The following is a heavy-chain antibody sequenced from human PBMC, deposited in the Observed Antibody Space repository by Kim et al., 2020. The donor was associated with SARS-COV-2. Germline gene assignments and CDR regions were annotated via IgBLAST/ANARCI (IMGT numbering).Heavy chain of an antibody. CDR2: IKQDGSEK. CDR1: GFTFSSYW. D-gene: IGHD3-10*01. J-gene: IGHJ4*02. Sequence: GGSLRLSCAASGFTFSSYWMSWVRQAPGKGLEWVANIKQDGSEKYYVDSVKGRFTISRDNAKNSLYLQMNSLRAEDTAVYYCARVHYYGSGSPFDYWGQRTLVTVSS. CDR3: ARVHYYGSGSPFDY. V-gene: IGHV3-7*01.